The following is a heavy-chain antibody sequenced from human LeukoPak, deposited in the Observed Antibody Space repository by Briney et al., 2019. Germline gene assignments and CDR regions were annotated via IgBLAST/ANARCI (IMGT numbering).Heavy chain of an antibody. Sequence: GGSLRLSCAPSGFSFSSYTMNWVRQAPGKGLEWVSASSGGRTYYADSVQGRFTISRDYSHNTPFLQMNSLRVDDTAVYYCAKFPEPGGFLSRTPKGHYDMDVWGQGTTVIVSS. J-gene: IGHJ6*02. V-gene: IGHV3-23*01. CDR1: GFSFSSYT. D-gene: IGHD3-3*01. CDR3: AKFPEPGGFLSRTPKGHYDMDV. CDR2: SSGGRT.